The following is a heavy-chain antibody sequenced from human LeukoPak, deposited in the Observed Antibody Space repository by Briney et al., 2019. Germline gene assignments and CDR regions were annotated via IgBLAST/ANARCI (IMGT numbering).Heavy chain of an antibody. J-gene: IGHJ3*02. Sequence: ASVKVSCKASGYTFTSYGISWVRQAPGQGLEWMGWISAYNGNTNHAQKFQGRVTMTEDTSTDTAYMELSSLRSEDTAVYYCATALAPDIVVVVAATSGSNDAFDIWGQGTMVTVSS. CDR1: GYTFTSYG. CDR2: ISAYNGNT. V-gene: IGHV1-18*01. CDR3: ATALAPDIVVVVAATSGSNDAFDI. D-gene: IGHD2-15*01.